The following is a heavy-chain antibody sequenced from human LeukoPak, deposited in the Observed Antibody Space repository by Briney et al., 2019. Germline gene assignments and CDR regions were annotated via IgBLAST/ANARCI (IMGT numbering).Heavy chain of an antibody. Sequence: GGSLRLSCAASGFTFSSYSMNWVRQAPGKGLEWVSSISSSSSYIYYADSVKGRFTISRDNAKNSLYLQMHSLRAEDTAVYYCAGVTRMSYYYYMDVWGKGTTVTISS. V-gene: IGHV3-21*01. CDR3: AGVTRMSYYYYMDV. CDR2: ISSSSSYI. D-gene: IGHD2-21*02. CDR1: GFTFSSYS. J-gene: IGHJ6*03.